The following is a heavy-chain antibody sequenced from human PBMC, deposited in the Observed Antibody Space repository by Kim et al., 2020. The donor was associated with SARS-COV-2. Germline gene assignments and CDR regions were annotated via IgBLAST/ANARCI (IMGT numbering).Heavy chain of an antibody. D-gene: IGHD1-7*01. Sequence: TNYAQKFQGRVTMTRDTSISAAYMELSRLRSDDTAVYYCARGYGTPLIDYWGQGTLVTVSS. CDR2: T. CDR3: ARGYGTPLIDY. V-gene: IGHV1-2*02. J-gene: IGHJ4*02.